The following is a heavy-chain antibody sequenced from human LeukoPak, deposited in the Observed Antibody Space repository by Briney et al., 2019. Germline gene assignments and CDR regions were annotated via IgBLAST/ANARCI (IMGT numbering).Heavy chain of an antibody. Sequence: SETLSLTCIVSGASITTYSWNWLRQSPGKGLEWIGYFSLGGSGTTSYTSSLKSRVTISRDTSKNQLSLKLSSVTAADTAVYYCASITYYNYAMDVWGQGTTVTVSS. V-gene: IGHV4-59*08. CDR2: FSLGGSGTT. CDR3: ASITYYNYAMDV. J-gene: IGHJ6*02. D-gene: IGHD3-10*01. CDR1: GASITTYS.